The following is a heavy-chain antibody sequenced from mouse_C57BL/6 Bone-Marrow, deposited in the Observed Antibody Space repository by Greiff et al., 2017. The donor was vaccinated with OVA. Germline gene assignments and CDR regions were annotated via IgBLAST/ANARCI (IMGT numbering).Heavy chain of an antibody. J-gene: IGHJ2*01. D-gene: IGHD3-1*01. V-gene: IGHV1-76*01. Sequence: QVQLKESGAELVRPGASVKLSCKASGYTFTDYYINWVKQRPGQGLEWIARIYPGSGNTYYNEKFKGKATLTAEKSSSTAYMQLSSLTSEDSAVYFCARSGLFDYWGQGTTLTVSS. CDR1: GYTFTDYY. CDR2: IYPGSGNT. CDR3: ARSGLFDY.